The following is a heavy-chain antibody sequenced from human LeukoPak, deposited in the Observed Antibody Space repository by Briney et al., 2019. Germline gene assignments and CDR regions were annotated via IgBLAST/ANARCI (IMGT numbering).Heavy chain of an antibody. CDR2: IYPGDSDT. Sequence: GESLKISFKGSGYRFTSYWIAWVRQMPGKGLEWMGIIYPGDSDTRYSPSFQGQVTISADKSISTAYLQWSSLKASDTAMYYCARRVGSSSWFFDYWGQGTLVTVSS. V-gene: IGHV5-51*01. D-gene: IGHD6-13*01. J-gene: IGHJ4*02. CDR3: ARRVGSSSWFFDY. CDR1: GYRFTSYW.